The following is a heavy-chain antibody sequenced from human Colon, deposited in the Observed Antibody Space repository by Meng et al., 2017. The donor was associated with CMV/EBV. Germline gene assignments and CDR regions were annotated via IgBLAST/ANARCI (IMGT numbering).Heavy chain of an antibody. CDR2: ISWNSDTI. CDR1: GFIIHDHA. Sequence: SLKISCAASGFIIHDHAMHWVRQAPGKGLEWVSGISWNSDTIGYVDSVKGRFTISRDNAKNSLSLEMNGLRPEDTGLYYCAKDRSISQLFYDFDSGGQGSLVTVSS. V-gene: IGHV3-9*01. J-gene: IGHJ4*02. CDR3: AKDRSISQLFYDFDS. D-gene: IGHD2/OR15-2a*01.